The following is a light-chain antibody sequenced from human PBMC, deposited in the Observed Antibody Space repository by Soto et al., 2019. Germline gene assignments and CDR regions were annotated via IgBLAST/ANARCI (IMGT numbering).Light chain of an antibody. J-gene: IGLJ1*01. V-gene: IGLV2-14*02. Sequence: ALTQPASVSGSPGQSITISCTGTSSDVGSYNLVSWYQQHPGKAPKLMIYEVSNRPSGVSNRFSGSKSGNTASLTISGLQAEDEADYYCSSYTSSRTLVFGSGTKVTVL. CDR1: SSDVGSYNL. CDR3: SSYTSSRTLV. CDR2: EVS.